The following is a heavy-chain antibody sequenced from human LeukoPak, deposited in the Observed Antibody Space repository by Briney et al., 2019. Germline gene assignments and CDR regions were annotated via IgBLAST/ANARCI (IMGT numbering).Heavy chain of an antibody. CDR3: ARDLRDGYNYFLGGDY. CDR1: GFTFSSYW. CDR2: IKQDGSEK. V-gene: IGHV3-7*01. J-gene: IGHJ4*02. Sequence: GGSLRLSCAASGFTFSSYWMSWVRQAPGKGLEWVANIKQDGSEKYYVDSVKGRFTISRDNAKNSLYLQMNSLRAEDTAVYYCARDLRDGYNYFLGGDYWGQGTLVTVSS. D-gene: IGHD5-24*01.